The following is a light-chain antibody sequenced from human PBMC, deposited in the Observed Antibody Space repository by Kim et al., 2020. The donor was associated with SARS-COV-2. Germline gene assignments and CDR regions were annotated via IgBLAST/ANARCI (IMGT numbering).Light chain of an antibody. CDR3: QSADIGETFWV. J-gene: IGLJ3*02. V-gene: IGLV3-25*03. CDR2: KDT. Sequence: PGQTARITCAGDALAKKYAYWFQKKTGRAPVWVMSKDTERPSGIPERFSGATSGKTVTLTISGVQAEDEGDYYCQSADIGETFWVFGGGTQLTVL. CDR1: ALAKKY.